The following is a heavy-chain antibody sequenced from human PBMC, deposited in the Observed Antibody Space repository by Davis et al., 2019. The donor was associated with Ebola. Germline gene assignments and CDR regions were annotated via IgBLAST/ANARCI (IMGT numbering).Heavy chain of an antibody. CDR3: ARDRSGLVSSRVDY. CDR2: ISHDGSSK. Sequence: GESLKISCTASGLTFSSYVMHWFRPAPGKGLERVATISHDGSSKYYADSVKGRFTISRDNSKNTLYLQMNSLRAEDTAVYYCARDRSGLVSSRVDYWGQGTLVTVSS. D-gene: IGHD3/OR15-3a*01. CDR1: GLTFSSYV. J-gene: IGHJ4*02. V-gene: IGHV3-30-3*01.